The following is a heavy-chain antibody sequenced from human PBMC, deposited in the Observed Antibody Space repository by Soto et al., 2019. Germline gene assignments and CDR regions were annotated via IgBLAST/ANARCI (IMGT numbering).Heavy chain of an antibody. D-gene: IGHD3-3*01. CDR3: ARHGGRYYDLL. J-gene: IGHJ4*02. V-gene: IGHV4-31*03. Sequence: QVQLQESGPGLVKPSQSLSLTCTVSGGSIRSGDYYWNWIRQHPGKGLEWIGYIYYSGTTHYNPSLKSRVSISLDTSKNQFSLKLGSVTAADTAVHYCARHGGRYYDLLWGQGALVTVSS. CDR1: GGSIRSGDYY. CDR2: IYYSGTT.